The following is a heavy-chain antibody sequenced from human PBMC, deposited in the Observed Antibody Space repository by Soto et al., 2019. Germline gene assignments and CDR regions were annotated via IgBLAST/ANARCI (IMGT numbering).Heavy chain of an antibody. CDR3: AKSVVFVDHAYMDV. D-gene: IGHD2-21*01. V-gene: IGHV1-69*08. Sequence: QVQLVQSGAEVKKPGSSVKVSCAASGGSFTSYIFTWVRQAPGQGLEWMGRVIPIQGTANYALKFQDRVTITADKSTNTVYMELRSLRPEDTALYYCAKSVVFVDHAYMDVWGKGTTVTVSS. CDR1: GGSFTSYI. CDR2: VIPIQGTA. J-gene: IGHJ6*03.